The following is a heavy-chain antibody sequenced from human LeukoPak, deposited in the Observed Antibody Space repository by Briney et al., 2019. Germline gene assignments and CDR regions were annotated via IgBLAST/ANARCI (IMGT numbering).Heavy chain of an antibody. Sequence: GRSLRLSCAASGFTFSSYGMHWVRQAPGKGLEWVAVIWYDGSNKYNADSVKGRFTISRYNSKNTLYLQMSSVRADDTAVYYCAREVQGVIRGVDYWGQRTLVTVSS. CDR2: IWYDGSNK. J-gene: IGHJ4*02. CDR1: GFTFSSYG. V-gene: IGHV3-33*01. CDR3: AREVQGVIRGVDY. D-gene: IGHD3-10*01.